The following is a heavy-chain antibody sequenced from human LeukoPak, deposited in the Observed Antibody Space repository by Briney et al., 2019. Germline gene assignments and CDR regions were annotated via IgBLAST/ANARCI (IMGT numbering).Heavy chain of an antibody. CDR1: GFTFSSYS. V-gene: IGHV3-48*01. CDR3: ARDGGPYYDFWSGYSGYFDY. J-gene: IGHJ4*02. Sequence: GGSLRLSCAASGFTFSSYSMNWVRQAPGKGLEWVSYISSSSSTIYYADSVKGRFTISRDNAKNSLYLQMNSLRAEDTAVYYCARDGGPYYDFWSGYSGYFDYWGQGTLVTVSS. D-gene: IGHD3-3*01. CDR2: ISSSSSTI.